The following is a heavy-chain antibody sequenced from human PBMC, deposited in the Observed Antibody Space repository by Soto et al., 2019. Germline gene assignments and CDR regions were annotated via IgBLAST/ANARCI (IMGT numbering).Heavy chain of an antibody. CDR3: ASIPMVRGPSDY. CDR2: INGDGTTT. Sequence: EVRLVESGGGLVQPGGSLRLSCAASGFTFSTYWMHWVRQAPGKGLVWVSRINGDGTTTQYADSVKGRFTISRYNAKNTLYLQMNTLRGDDTAMYYCASIPMVRGPSDYWGQGTLVTVSS. V-gene: IGHV3-74*02. D-gene: IGHD3-10*01. J-gene: IGHJ4*02. CDR1: GFTFSTYW.